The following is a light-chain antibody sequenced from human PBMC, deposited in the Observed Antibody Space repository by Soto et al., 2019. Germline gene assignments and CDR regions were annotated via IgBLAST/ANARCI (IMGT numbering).Light chain of an antibody. J-gene: IGLJ2*01. CDR3: ASGDSSLSAVV. V-gene: IGLV1-51*01. Sequence: QSVLTQPPSVSAAPGQKVTVSCSGSSSNIGNNYASLYRKFPGTAPELLIYDNNKRPSGIPDRFSGSKSGTSATLGITGLQTGDEADYYCASGDSSLSAVVFGGGTKLTVL. CDR2: DNN. CDR1: SSNIGNNY.